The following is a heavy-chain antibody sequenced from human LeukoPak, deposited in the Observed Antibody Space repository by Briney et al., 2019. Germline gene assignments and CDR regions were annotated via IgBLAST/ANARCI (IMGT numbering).Heavy chain of an antibody. CDR1: GGTFSSYA. V-gene: IGHV1-69*04. J-gene: IGHJ4*02. Sequence: SVKVSCKASGGTFSSYAISWVRQAPGQGLEWMGRIIPILGIASYAQKFQGRVTITADKSTSTAYMELSSLRSEDTAVYYCARTTIVGATAYDYWGQGTLVTVSS. CDR2: IIPILGIA. CDR3: ARTTIVGATAYDY. D-gene: IGHD1-26*01.